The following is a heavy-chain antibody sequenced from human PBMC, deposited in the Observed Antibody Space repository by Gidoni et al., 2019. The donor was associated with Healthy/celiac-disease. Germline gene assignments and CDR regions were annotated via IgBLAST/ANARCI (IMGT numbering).Heavy chain of an antibody. V-gene: IGHV3-48*03. CDR2: ISSSGSTI. CDR3: ARDRNYYDSSGQTRFDY. D-gene: IGHD3-22*01. Sequence: EVQLVESGGGLVQPGGSLRLSCAASGFTFSSYEMNWVRQAPGKGLEWVSYISSSGSTIYYADSVKGRFTISRDNAKNSLYLQMNSLRAEDTAVYYCARDRNYYDSSGQTRFDYWGQGTLVTVSS. J-gene: IGHJ4*02. CDR1: GFTFSSYE.